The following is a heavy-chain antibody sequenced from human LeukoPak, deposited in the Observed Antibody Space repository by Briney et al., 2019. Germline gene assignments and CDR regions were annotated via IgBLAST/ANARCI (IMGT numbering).Heavy chain of an antibody. CDR1: GFTFDDYA. J-gene: IGHJ4*02. V-gene: IGHV3-9*01. Sequence: GRSLRLSCAASGFTFDDYAMHWVRQAPEKGLEWVSGISWNSGSIGYADSVKGRFTISRDNAKNSLYLQMNSLRAEDTALYYCAKGGEIVVVPAAHSFDYWGQGTLVTVSS. CDR3: AKGGEIVVVPAAHSFDY. CDR2: ISWNSGSI. D-gene: IGHD2-2*01.